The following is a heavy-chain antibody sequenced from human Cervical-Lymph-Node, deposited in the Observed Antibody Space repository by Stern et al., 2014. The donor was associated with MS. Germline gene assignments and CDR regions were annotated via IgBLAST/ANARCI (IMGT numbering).Heavy chain of an antibody. Sequence: EVQLVASGGGLVKPGGSLRLSCAASGFTFSSYSMNWVRQAPGKGLEWVSSISSSSSYIYYADSVKGRFTISRDNAKNSLYLQMNSLRAEDTAVYYCARDLSSGWYRPFDYWGQGTLVTVSS. CDR2: ISSSSSYI. D-gene: IGHD6-19*01. J-gene: IGHJ4*02. CDR1: GFTFSSYS. CDR3: ARDLSSGWYRPFDY. V-gene: IGHV3-21*01.